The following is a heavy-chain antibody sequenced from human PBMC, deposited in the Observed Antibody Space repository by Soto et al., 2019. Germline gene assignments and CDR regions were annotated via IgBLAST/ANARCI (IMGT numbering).Heavy chain of an antibody. CDR1: GGTFSSYT. Sequence: RASVKVSCKASGGTFSSYTISWVRKAPGQGLEWMGRIIPILGIANYAQKFQGRVTITEDTSTDTAYMELSSLRSEDTAVYYCATDRPYDILTGPSPFDYWGQGTLVTVSS. V-gene: IGHV1-69*04. CDR3: ATDRPYDILTGPSPFDY. D-gene: IGHD3-9*01. CDR2: IIPILGIA. J-gene: IGHJ4*02.